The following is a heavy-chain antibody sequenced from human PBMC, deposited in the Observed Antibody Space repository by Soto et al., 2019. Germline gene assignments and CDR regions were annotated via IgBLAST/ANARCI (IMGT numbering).Heavy chain of an antibody. CDR1: GFTVSSNY. Sequence: GGSLRLSCAASGFTVSSNYMSWVRQAPGKGLEWVSVIYSGYSTYYADSVEGRFTISREKAKNSLYLQMNSLSAGDTAVYYCARELHGGSYGMDVWGQGTTVTVSS. J-gene: IGHJ6*02. V-gene: IGHV3-66*01. CDR3: ARELHGGSYGMDV. CDR2: IYSGYST.